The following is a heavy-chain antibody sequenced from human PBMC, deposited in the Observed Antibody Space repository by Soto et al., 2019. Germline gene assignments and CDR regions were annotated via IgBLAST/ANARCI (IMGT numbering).Heavy chain of an antibody. CDR3: AKTSGVIVVVTSFDH. CDR1: GFTFSKYA. Sequence: EGSLRLSCAASGFTFSKYALTWVRQAPGKGLEWVSAISGSGESKYDADSVKGRFTISRDNSKNTLYLEMNSLRPEDTAMYYCAKTSGVIVVVTSFDHWGQGTLVTVSS. V-gene: IGHV3-23*01. J-gene: IGHJ4*02. CDR2: ISGSGESK. D-gene: IGHD3-22*01.